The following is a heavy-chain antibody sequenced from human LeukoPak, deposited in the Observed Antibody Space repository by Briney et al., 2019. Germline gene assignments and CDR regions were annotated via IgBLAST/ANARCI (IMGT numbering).Heavy chain of an antibody. Sequence: PSETLSLTCTVSGGSISSSSYYWGWIRQPPGKGLEWIGSIYYSGSTNYNPSLKSRVTISVDTSKNQFSLKLSSVTAADTAVYYWAREGGGERVVISPSSYYYYMDVWGKGTTVTVSS. D-gene: IGHD3-3*01. J-gene: IGHJ6*03. CDR2: IYYSGST. CDR1: GGSISSSSYY. CDR3: AREGGGERVVISPSSYYYYMDV. V-gene: IGHV4-39*07.